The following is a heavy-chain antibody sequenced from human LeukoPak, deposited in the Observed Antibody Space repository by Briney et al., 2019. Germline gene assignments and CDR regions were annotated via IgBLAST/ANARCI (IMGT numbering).Heavy chain of an antibody. V-gene: IGHV3-11*06. CDR1: GYTLSVYY. CDR2: ISSSSYT. J-gene: IGHJ4*02. Sequence: GGSLRLSRAASGYTLSVYYMSWMRHAPGRGLEWVSCISSSSYTKYANSVKGLFTISRDNAKNSLYLQMISRRAEDTAVYYCARGGGGESGYDSNLDYWGQGTLVTVSS. CDR3: ARGGGGESGYDSNLDY. D-gene: IGHD5-12*01.